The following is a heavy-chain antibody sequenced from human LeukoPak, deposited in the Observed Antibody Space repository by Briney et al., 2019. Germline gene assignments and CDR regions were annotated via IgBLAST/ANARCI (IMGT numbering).Heavy chain of an antibody. V-gene: IGHV3-43D*04. J-gene: IGHJ6*04. Sequence: GGSLRLSCAASGFTFDDYAMHWVRQAPGKGLEWVSLISWDGGSTYYADSVKGQFTISRDNSRHTLYLQMNSLGAEDTALYYCAKDKEYSGFGPILSGYYYGIDVWGKGTTVTVSS. CDR1: GFTFDDYA. D-gene: IGHD5-12*01. CDR2: ISWDGGST. CDR3: AKDKEYSGFGPILSGYYYGIDV.